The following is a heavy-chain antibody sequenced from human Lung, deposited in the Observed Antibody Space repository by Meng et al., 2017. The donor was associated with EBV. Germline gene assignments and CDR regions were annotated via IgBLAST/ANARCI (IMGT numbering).Heavy chain of an antibody. D-gene: IGHD3-22*01. CDR1: GFSVASSGGG. J-gene: IGHJ4*02. Sequence: QIPFGGRGPPLVNPPQTLSLTVPFSGFSVASSGGGVGWIRQPPGKALEWLAVTFWGERTRYSPSLKNRLTISRDSSKTQEVLTVTNVDPVDTATYYCAHTFGGYLTNFDFWGQGLLVTVSS. CDR3: AHTFGGYLTNFDF. CDR2: TFWGERT. V-gene: IGHV2-5*02.